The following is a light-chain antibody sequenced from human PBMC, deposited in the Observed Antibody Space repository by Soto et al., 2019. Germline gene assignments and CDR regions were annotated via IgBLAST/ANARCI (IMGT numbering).Light chain of an antibody. CDR1: QSVSSSF. J-gene: IGKJ4*01. CDR2: RAS. CDR3: QQYESTPLT. V-gene: IGKV3-20*01. Sequence: EIVLTQSPDTLSLSPGERATLSCRASQSVSSSFLAWYHQKPGQAPRLLIYRASSRATGIPDRFTGSGSGTDFTLTISRREPDDFAVYYCQQYESTPLTFGGGTNVDIK.